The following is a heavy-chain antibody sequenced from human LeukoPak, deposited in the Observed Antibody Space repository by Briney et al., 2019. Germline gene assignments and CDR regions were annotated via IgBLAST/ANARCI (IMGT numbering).Heavy chain of an antibody. CDR1: GGSISSGDYY. CDR3: GRGICSGGSCYPDY. J-gene: IGHJ4*02. V-gene: IGHV4-30-4*08. Sequence: SETLSLTCTVSGGSISSGDYYWSWIRQPPGKGLEWIGYIYYSGSTYYNPSLRSRVTISVDTSKNQFSLKLSSVTAADTAVYYCGRGICSGGSCYPDYWGQGTLVTVSS. D-gene: IGHD2-15*01. CDR2: IYYSGST.